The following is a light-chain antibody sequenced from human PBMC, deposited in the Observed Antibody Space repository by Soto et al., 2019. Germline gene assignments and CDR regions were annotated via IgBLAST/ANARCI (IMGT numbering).Light chain of an antibody. CDR3: QTWGPGIWV. J-gene: IGLJ3*02. V-gene: IGLV4-69*01. CDR2: LNSDGSH. CDR1: SGHSRYA. Sequence: QLVLTQSPSASASLGASVKLTCTLSSGHSRYAIAWHQQQPEKGPRYLMKLNSDGSHSKGDGIPDRFSGSSSGAERYLTISSLQSEDEADYYCQTWGPGIWVFGGGTKLTVL.